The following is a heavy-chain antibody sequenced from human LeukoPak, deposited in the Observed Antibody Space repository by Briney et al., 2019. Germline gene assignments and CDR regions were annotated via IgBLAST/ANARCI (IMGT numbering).Heavy chain of an antibody. CDR2: INPSFNPGVDVT. CDR3: ARAWESIAGYYFDY. CDR1: GYTFSSYH. D-gene: IGHD1-26*01. Sequence: ASVKVSCKASGYTFSSYHIHWVRQAPRQGLEWMGRINPSFNPGVDVTSYAQKFQGRITMTRDISTNTVYMELSSLTSEDTAVYYCARAWESIAGYYFDYWGQGTLVTVSS. J-gene: IGHJ4*02. V-gene: IGHV1-46*01.